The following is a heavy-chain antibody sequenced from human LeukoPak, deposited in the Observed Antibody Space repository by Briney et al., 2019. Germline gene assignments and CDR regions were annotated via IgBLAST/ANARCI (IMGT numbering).Heavy chain of an antibody. V-gene: IGHV3-11*01. Sequence: AGTLRLTCAASGFTFSDYYMSWIRQAPGKGLEWVAYISSSGSTIYNADPENGRSTISEANAKKSLHLQMNGTTADNTAFYYCARGVTNIEGVRFQFDHWGQGKLVTASS. CDR2: ISSSGSTI. D-gene: IGHD3-16*01. CDR3: ARGVTNIEGVRFQFDH. J-gene: IGHJ4*02. CDR1: GFTFSDYY.